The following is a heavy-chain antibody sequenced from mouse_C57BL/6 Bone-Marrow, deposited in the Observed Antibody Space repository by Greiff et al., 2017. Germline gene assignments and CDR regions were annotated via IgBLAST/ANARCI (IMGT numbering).Heavy chain of an antibody. J-gene: IGHJ2*01. V-gene: IGHV1-72*01. CDR1: GYTFTSYW. CDR2: IDPNSGGT. D-gene: IGHD1-1*01. CDR3: ARSFITTVVAPYFDY. Sequence: QVQLQQPGAELVKPGASVKLSCKASGYTFTSYWMHWVKQRPGRGLEWIGRIDPNSGGTKYNEKFKSKATLTVDKPSSTAYMQLSSLTSEDSAVYYGARSFITTVVAPYFDYWGQGTTLTVSS.